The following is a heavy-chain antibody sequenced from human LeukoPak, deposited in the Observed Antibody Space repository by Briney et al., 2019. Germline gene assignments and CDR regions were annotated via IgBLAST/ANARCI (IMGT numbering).Heavy chain of an antibody. CDR3: ARDRIQLWGY. D-gene: IGHD5-18*01. Sequence: SETLSLTCTVSGGSISSSSYYWGWIRQPPGKGLEWIGSIYYSGSTYYNPSLKSRVTISVDTSKNQFSLKLSSVTAADTAVYYCARDRIQLWGYWGQGTLVTVSS. V-gene: IGHV4-39*07. CDR2: IYYSGST. CDR1: GGSISSSSYY. J-gene: IGHJ4*02.